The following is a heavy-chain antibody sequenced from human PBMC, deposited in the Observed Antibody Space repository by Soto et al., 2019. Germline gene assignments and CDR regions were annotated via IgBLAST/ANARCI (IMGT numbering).Heavy chain of an antibody. CDR3: AKDFSRGPMGMSLDS. D-gene: IGHD1-26*01. CDR2: ISSDGSNK. CDR1: GFSFSDFG. J-gene: IGHJ4*02. V-gene: IGHV3-30*18. Sequence: VQLVESGGGVVHPGRSLRLSCTASGFSFSDFGMHWVRQAPGKGLEWLELISSDGSNKFYADSVRGRFTVSRDRSENTLHLHMNAVRIDDTAMYYCAKDFSRGPMGMSLDSWGQGTLVIVSS.